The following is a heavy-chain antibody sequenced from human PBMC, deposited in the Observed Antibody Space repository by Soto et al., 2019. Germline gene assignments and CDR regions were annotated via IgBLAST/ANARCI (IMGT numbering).Heavy chain of an antibody. V-gene: IGHV4-4*07. Sequence: KSSETLSLTCTVSGGSISSYYWSWIRQPAGKGLEWIGRIYTSGSTNYNPSLKSRVTMSVDTSKNQFSLKLSSVTAADTAVYYCARATQITMSPYGMDVWGQGTTVTVSS. CDR2: IYTSGST. J-gene: IGHJ6*02. CDR1: GGSISSYY. D-gene: IGHD3-10*02. CDR3: ARATQITMSPYGMDV.